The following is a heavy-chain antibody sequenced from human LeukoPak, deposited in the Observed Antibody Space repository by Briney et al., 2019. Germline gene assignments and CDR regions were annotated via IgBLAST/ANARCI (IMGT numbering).Heavy chain of an antibody. CDR2: ISGSSRHK. V-gene: IGHV3-21*01. CDR3: ARTANFAAGYYIDY. J-gene: IGHJ4*02. D-gene: IGHD6-13*01. CDR1: GFTFSSYT. Sequence: PGGSLRLCCAASGFTFSSYTMNWVRQAPGKGLEWVSSISGSSRHKYYADSVKGRFTISRDNAKNSLYLQMNSLRAEDTAVYYCARTANFAAGYYIDYWGQGTLVTVSS.